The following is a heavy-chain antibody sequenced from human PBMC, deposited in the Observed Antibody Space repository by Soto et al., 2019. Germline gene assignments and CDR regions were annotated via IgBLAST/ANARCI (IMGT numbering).Heavy chain of an antibody. V-gene: IGHV1-46*03. Sequence: ASVKVSCKASGYTFTSYYMHWVRQAPGQGLEWMGIINPSGGSTSYAQKFQGRVSMTRDTSTSTVYMELSSLRSEDTAVYYCARDRYGITCTTFPGPRPLLAYCGQGTLVPGSS. CDR2: INPSGGST. D-gene: IGHD1-7*01. CDR1: GYTFTSYY. J-gene: IGHJ1*01. CDR3: ARDRYGITCTTFPGPRPLLAY.